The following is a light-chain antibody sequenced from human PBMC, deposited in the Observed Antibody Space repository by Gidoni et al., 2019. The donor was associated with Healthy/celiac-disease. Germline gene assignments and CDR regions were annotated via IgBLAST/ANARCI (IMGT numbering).Light chain of an antibody. CDR3: QQGYSTHVT. Sequence: IQLTPSPSSLSASVGDRVTITCRASQNISIYLNWYQQKPGKGPKLLLYAASSLQSGVPSRFSGSGSGTDVTLTISSLQPEDFATYECQQGYSTHVTFGQGTKVEIK. CDR2: AAS. V-gene: IGKV1-39*01. J-gene: IGKJ1*01. CDR1: QNISIY.